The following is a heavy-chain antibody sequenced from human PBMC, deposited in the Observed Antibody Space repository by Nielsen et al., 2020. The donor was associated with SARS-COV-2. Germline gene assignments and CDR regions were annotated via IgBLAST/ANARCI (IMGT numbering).Heavy chain of an antibody. CDR2: IGSVVSYI. J-gene: IGHJ4*02. D-gene: IGHD5-12*01. Sequence: GESLKISCAASGFNFSSYTMNWVRQAPGKGLEWVSSIGSVVSYIFYADSVKGRFTISRDNAKNSVYLQMHSLRAEDTAVYYCARGEYNGYGFYDFWGQGTLVTVSS. CDR3: ARGEYNGYGFYDF. CDR1: GFNFSSYT. V-gene: IGHV3-21*06.